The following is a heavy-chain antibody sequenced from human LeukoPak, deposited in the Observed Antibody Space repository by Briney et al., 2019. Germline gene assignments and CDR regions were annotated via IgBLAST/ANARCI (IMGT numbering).Heavy chain of an antibody. Sequence: GGSVRLSCAASGFPFSKCGMSWVRQAPGKGPEWVSSISETGENIHYADSVKGRFTISRDNSKNTLYLQMNSLRAEDTAVYYCAKDRRITGTYYFDYWGQGTLVTVSS. V-gene: IGHV3-23*01. CDR1: GFPFSKCG. CDR2: ISETGENI. CDR3: AKDRRITGTYYFDY. D-gene: IGHD1-7*01. J-gene: IGHJ4*02.